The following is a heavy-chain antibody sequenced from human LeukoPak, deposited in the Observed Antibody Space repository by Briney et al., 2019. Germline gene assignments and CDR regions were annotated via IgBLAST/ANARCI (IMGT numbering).Heavy chain of an antibody. Sequence: GGSLRLSCAASGFTFSTYYMTWVRQAPGKGLEWVSDVSRSGAVTYYADSVKGRFTVSRDNSKNTLYLEMSSLRAADTAVYYCAKESYFDSSGYHYFDFWGQGTLVTVSS. V-gene: IGHV3-23*01. D-gene: IGHD3-22*01. J-gene: IGHJ4*02. CDR1: GFTFSTYY. CDR3: AKESYFDSSGYHYFDF. CDR2: VSRSGAVT.